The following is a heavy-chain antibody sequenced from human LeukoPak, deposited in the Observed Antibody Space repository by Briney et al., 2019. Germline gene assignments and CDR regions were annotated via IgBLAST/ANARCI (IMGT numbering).Heavy chain of an antibody. V-gene: IGHV3-13*01. CDR3: SRAWGGRGRSWGALDF. CDR2: IGTVADT. CDR1: GFNFNNYD. D-gene: IGHD3-16*01. J-gene: IGHJ4*02. Sequence: GGSLRLSCAASGFNFNNYDFHWVRQVAGKRLEWVAGIGTVADTFYPNSVMGRFTISREHAKNPFYLQMNSLRAREKAHNYCSRAWGGRGRSWGALDFWGQGILVTVSS.